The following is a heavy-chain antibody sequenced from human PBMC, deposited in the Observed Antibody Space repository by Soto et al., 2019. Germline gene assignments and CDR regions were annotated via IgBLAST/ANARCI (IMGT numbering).Heavy chain of an antibody. CDR1: GYSFTNFH. Sequence: ASMKVSCKASGYSFTNFHIHWVRQAPGQGLEWMGMIDPSGGITRDAQRLQGRITMTRDASTSTVYMELRSLTSEDTAVYYCARDLIGHDNYETIGYYFDHWGQ. J-gene: IGHJ4*02. CDR2: IDPSGGIT. V-gene: IGHV1-46*01. CDR3: ARDLIGHDNYETIGYYFDH. D-gene: IGHD3-22*01.